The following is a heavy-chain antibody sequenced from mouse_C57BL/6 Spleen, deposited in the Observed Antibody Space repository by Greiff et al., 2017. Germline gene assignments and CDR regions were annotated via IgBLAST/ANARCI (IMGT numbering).Heavy chain of an antibody. CDR2: IDPETGGT. CDR1: GYTFTDYE. Sequence: QVQLQQSGAELVRPGASVTLSCKASGYTFTDYEMHWVKQTPVHGLEWIGAIDPETGGTAYNQKFKGKAILTADKSSSTAYMELRSLTSEDSAVYYCTTTTVVDYFDYWGQGTTLPVSS. J-gene: IGHJ2*01. D-gene: IGHD1-1*01. CDR3: TTTTVVDYFDY. V-gene: IGHV1-15*01.